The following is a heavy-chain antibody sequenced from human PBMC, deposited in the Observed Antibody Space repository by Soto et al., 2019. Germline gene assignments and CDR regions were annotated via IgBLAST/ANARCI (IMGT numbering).Heavy chain of an antibody. J-gene: IGHJ4*02. D-gene: IGHD6-19*01. CDR3: AGRSTGWSAADY. V-gene: IGHV1-8*01. CDR2: MNPNSGNT. CDR1: GYTFNSYD. Sequence: QVQLVQSGAEVKKPGASVKVSCKASGYTFNSYDINWVRQATGQGLEWMGWMNPNSGNTGYAQKFQGRVTMTRNTSISTAYMELSSLRSEDTAVYHCAGRSTGWSAADYWGQGTLVTVSS.